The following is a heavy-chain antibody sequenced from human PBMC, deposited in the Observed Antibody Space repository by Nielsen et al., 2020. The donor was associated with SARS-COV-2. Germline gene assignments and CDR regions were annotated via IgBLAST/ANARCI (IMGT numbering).Heavy chain of an antibody. CDR3: ARELTNYDDTSRYVKWFDP. J-gene: IGHJ5*02. CDR1: AFTFSTYW. Sequence: GESLKISCAASAFTFSTYWMHWVRQAPGKGLVWVSRIDSDGSSSTYADSVKGRFTISRDNAKNTLYLQMNSLRAEDTAVYYCARELTNYDDTSRYVKWFDPWGQGTLVTVSS. V-gene: IGHV3-74*01. CDR2: IDSDGSSS. D-gene: IGHD3-22*01.